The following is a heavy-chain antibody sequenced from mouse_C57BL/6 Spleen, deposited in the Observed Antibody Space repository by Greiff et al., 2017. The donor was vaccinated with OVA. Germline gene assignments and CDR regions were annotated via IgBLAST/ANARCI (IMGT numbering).Heavy chain of an antibody. CDR1: GFTFSSYA. CDR2: ISDGGSYT. V-gene: IGHV5-4*01. CDR3: ARGGNYVGSWFAY. J-gene: IGHJ3*01. D-gene: IGHD1-1*01. Sequence: EVQLQESGGGLVKPGGSLKLSCAASGFTFSSYAMSWVRQTPEKRLEWVATISDGGSYTYYPDNVKGRFTISRDNAKNNLYLQMSHLKSEDTAMYYCARGGNYVGSWFAYWGQGTLVTVSA.